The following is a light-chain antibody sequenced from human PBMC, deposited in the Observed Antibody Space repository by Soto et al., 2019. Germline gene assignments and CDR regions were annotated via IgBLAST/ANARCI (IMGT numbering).Light chain of an antibody. CDR1: QTISRW. J-gene: IGKJ1*01. Sequence: DIQMTQSPSTLSASVGDRVTITCRASQTISRWLAWYNQKPGKDTKLLIYEASSLQSGVPSRLSGSGSRTEFTRSFSSLQPDDFATYYGQHYNVYPWTFGQGTKVDIK. CDR2: EAS. V-gene: IGKV1-5*03. CDR3: QHYNVYPWT.